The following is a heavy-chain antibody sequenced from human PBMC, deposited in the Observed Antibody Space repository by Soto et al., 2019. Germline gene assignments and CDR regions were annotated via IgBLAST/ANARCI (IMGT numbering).Heavy chain of an antibody. Sequence: ASVKVSCKASGGTFSSYAISWVRQAPGQGLEWMGGIIPIFGTANYAQKFQGRVTITADESTSTAYMELSSLRSEDTAVYYCARLLYGDYYPQNAAAFDLWGRGTLVTVSS. CDR2: IIPIFGTA. V-gene: IGHV1-69*13. CDR1: GGTFSSYA. J-gene: IGHJ2*01. D-gene: IGHD4-17*01. CDR3: ARLLYGDYYPQNAAAFDL.